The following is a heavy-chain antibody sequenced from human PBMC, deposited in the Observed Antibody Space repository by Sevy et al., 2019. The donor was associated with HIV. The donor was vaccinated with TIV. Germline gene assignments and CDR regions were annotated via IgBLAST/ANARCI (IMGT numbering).Heavy chain of an antibody. CDR2: IYYSGST. Sequence: SETLSLTCTVSGGSISSYYWSWIRQPPGKGLEWSGYIYYSGSTNYIPSLKSGVTISVDTSKNQFSLKLSSVTAADTAVYYCARDMLGYCTSTSCYAEGYFDYWGQGTLVTVSS. D-gene: IGHD2-2*01. J-gene: IGHJ4*02. CDR3: ARDMLGYCTSTSCYAEGYFDY. CDR1: GGSISSYY. V-gene: IGHV4-59*01.